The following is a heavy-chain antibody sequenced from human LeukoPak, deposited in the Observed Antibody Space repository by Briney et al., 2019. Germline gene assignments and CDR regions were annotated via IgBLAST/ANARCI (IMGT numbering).Heavy chain of an antibody. V-gene: IGHV3-30*02. D-gene: IGHD5-18*01. CDR2: IRYDGSNK. CDR3: AKERDTAMVTIDY. Sequence: PGGPLRLSCAASGFTFSSYGMHWVRQAPGKGPEWVAFIRYDGSNKYYADSVKGRFTISRDNSKNTLYLQMNSLRAEDTAVYYCAKERDTAMVTIDYWGQGTLVTVSS. CDR1: GFTFSSYG. J-gene: IGHJ4*02.